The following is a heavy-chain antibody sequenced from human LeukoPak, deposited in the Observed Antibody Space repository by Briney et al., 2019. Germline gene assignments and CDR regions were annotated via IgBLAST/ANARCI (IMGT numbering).Heavy chain of an antibody. CDR1: GGSFSGYY. V-gene: IGHV4-34*01. J-gene: IGHJ6*02. CDR3: ARGRYYYGMDV. Sequence: PSETLSLTCAVYGGSFSGYYWSWIRQPPGKGLEWIGEINHSGRTNYNPSLKSRVTISVDTSKNQFSLKLSSVTAADTAVYYCARGRYYYGMDVWGQGTTVTVSS. CDR2: INHSGRT.